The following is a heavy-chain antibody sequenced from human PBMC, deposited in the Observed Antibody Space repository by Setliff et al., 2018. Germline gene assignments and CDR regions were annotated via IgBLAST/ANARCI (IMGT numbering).Heavy chain of an antibody. Sequence: VASVKVSCKASGYTLSNSILSWVRQAPGQGLEWVGWISAYNGKTYSAQKFQDRVTLTTHTSTNMGYLELRDLRSDDTAVYFCATEGRGVTTAHWGQGTLVTVSS. V-gene: IGHV1-18*01. D-gene: IGHD4-17*01. CDR2: ISAYNGKT. CDR1: GYTLSNSI. J-gene: IGHJ4*02. CDR3: ATEGRGVTTAH.